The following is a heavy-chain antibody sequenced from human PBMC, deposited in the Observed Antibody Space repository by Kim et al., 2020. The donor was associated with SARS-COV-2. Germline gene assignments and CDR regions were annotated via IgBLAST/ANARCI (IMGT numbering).Heavy chain of an antibody. CDR2: INHSGST. CDR3: ARGPPGWIAARRGSNWFDP. V-gene: IGHV4-34*01. D-gene: IGHD6-6*01. J-gene: IGHJ5*02. CDR1: GGSFSGYY. Sequence: SETLSLTCAVYGGSFSGYYWSWIRQPPGKGLEWIGEINHSGSTNYNPSLKSRVTISVDTSKNQFSLKLSSVTAADTAVYYCARGPPGWIAARRGSNWFDPWGQGTLVTVSS.